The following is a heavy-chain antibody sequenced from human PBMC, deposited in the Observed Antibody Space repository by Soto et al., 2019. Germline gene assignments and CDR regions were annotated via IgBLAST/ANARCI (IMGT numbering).Heavy chain of an antibody. J-gene: IGHJ6*01. D-gene: IGHD6-13*01. Sequence: SQTLCLTFAISRAIVSANMPACNCIRHSPARGRSWLGRTYYRSKWYNDYAVSVKSRITINPYTSKNQFSLQLNSVTPEDTAVYYCARDQEASSSWYVHYGMEVWGQGTTVTVP. V-gene: IGHV6-1*01. CDR2: TYYRSKWYN. CDR3: ARDQEASSSWYVHYGMEV. CDR1: RAIVSANMPA.